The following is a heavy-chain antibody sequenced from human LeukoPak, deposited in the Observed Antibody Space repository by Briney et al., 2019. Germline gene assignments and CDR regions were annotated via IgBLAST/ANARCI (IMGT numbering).Heavy chain of an antibody. Sequence: SETLSLTCTVSGGSISSSSYYWGWIRQPPGKGLEWIGSIYYSGSTYYNPSLKSRVTISVDTSKNQFSLKLSSVTAADTAVYYCARHYGSGSYYWAYNWFDPWGQGTLVTVSS. D-gene: IGHD3-10*01. CDR3: ARHYGSGSYYWAYNWFDP. CDR2: IYYSGST. V-gene: IGHV4-39*01. CDR1: GGSISSSSYY. J-gene: IGHJ5*02.